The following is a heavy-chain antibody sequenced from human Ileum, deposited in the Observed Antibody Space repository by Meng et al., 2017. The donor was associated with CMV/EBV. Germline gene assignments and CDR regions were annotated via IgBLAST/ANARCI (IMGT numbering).Heavy chain of an antibody. D-gene: IGHD1-14*01. CDR1: GASITSDNFH. J-gene: IGHJ5*02. CDR3: ATYIPGRSGVGH. V-gene: IGHV4-61*02. Sequence: QVQPQESGPALLKPSQTLYLTCTVSGASITSDNFHWSWIRQPAGKGLEWIGRIDTDGSTYYNPFLNSRVTVSTDTSKNHYSLNLSSVTAANTAVYYWATYIPGRSGVGHSGHRTLVTVSS. CDR2: IDTDGST.